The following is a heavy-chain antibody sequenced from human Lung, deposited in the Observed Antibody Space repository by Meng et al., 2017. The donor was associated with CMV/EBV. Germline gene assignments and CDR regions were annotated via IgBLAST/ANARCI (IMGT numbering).Heavy chain of an antibody. V-gene: IGHV3-21*01. CDR1: GFAFSSFQ. CDR2: ISSSSMNI. D-gene: IGHD3-10*01. Sequence: GGSLRLXFAASGFAFSSFQMNWVRQSAGKGLEWIAAISSSSMNIYYGDLVKGRFTISRDNGRNSVFLQMNSLRADDTAKYYCTRDFGSRGFDFWDQGTVVTVSS. J-gene: IGHJ4*02. CDR3: TRDFGSRGFDF.